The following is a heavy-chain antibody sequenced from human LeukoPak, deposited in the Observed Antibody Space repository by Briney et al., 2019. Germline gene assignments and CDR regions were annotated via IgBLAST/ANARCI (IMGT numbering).Heavy chain of an antibody. CDR1: GYTFTNYY. D-gene: IGHD2-15*01. J-gene: IGHJ6*03. V-gene: IGHV1-46*01. CDR3: ARRVVAATGPYYYYYMDV. CDR2: INPSGGGT. Sequence: ASVKVSCKASGYTFTNYYMHWVRQAPGQGLEWMGIINPSGGGTSYAQKFQGRLTMTRDTSTTTVYMELSSLRSEDTAMYYCARRVVAATGPYYYYYMDVWGKGTTVTVSS.